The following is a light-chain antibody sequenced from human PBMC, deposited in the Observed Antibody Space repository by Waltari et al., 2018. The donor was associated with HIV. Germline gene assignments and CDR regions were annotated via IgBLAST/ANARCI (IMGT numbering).Light chain of an antibody. V-gene: IGKV1-39*01. Sequence: DIQMTQSPSPLSASVGDTVVNSCRASQSITYFLNWYQLKPGKAPALLISGASSLQSGVPSRFVGSGSGTDFTLTIKNLQPGDFATYFCQQSDSFPYTFGPGTKLDI. CDR1: QSITYF. J-gene: IGKJ2*01. CDR3: QQSDSFPYT. CDR2: GAS.